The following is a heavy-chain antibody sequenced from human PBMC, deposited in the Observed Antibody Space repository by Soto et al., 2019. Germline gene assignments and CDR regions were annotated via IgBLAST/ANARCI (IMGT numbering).Heavy chain of an antibody. CDR3: ARELYTSSSAGMDV. Sequence: PSETLYLTCTVSGGSIRSGGYYWTWIPQHPGKGLEWIGYIYYSGHTFYNPSLRSRVIISLDTTKNQFFLRLSSVTAATAAVYYGARELYTSSSAGMDVWGPGTTVTVSS. V-gene: IGHV4-31*03. J-gene: IGHJ6*02. CDR1: GGSIRSGGYY. D-gene: IGHD6-6*01. CDR2: IYYSGHT.